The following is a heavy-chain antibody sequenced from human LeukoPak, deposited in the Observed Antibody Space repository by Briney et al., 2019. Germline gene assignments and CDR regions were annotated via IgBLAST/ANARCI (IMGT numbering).Heavy chain of an antibody. CDR1: GGSISSSNW. CDR3: ARASSGSYSRYFDF. D-gene: IGHD1-26*01. CDR2: IYHSGST. J-gene: IGHJ4*02. Sequence: SETLSLTCAVSGGSISSSNWWSWVRQPPGKGLEWIGEIYHSGSTNYNPSLKSRVTMSVDKSKNQFSLKLSSVTAADTAVYYCARASSGSYSRYFDFWGQGTLVTVSS. V-gene: IGHV4-4*02.